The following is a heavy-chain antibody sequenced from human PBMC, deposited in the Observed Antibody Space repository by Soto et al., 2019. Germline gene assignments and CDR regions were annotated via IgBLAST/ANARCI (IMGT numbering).Heavy chain of an antibody. CDR1: GYSFSSHA. V-gene: IGHV1-69*06. D-gene: IGHD6-13*01. J-gene: IGHJ4*02. Sequence: QVQLAQSGSEVKKSGSSVKVSCKASGYSFSSHAITWVRQAPGQGLEWMGGIIPVFGTPSYAQKFQGRVTISADKSTKSSYLELRSLRAEDTAVYYCARGGALSTSWYWGDGLDSWGQGTQVTVSS. CDR3: ARGGALSTSWYWGDGLDS. CDR2: IIPVFGTP.